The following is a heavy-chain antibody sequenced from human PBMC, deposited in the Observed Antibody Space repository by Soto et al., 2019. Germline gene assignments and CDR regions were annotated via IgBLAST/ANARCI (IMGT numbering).Heavy chain of an antibody. Sequence: PSETLSITCAVSGGSISSGGYSWSWIRQPPGKGLEWIGYIYHSGSTYYNPSLKSRVTISVDTSKNQFSLKLSSVTAADTAVYYCARAGYNIDYCGQGTLVTVSS. CDR2: IYHSGST. CDR3: ARAGYNIDY. CDR1: GGSISSGGYS. J-gene: IGHJ4*02. D-gene: IGHD5-12*01. V-gene: IGHV4-30-2*02.